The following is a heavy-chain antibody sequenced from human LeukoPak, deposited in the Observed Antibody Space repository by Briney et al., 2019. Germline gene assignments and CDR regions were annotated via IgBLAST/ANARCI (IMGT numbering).Heavy chain of an antibody. CDR2: IYYSGST. D-gene: IGHD3-10*01. CDR3: ARYGSGSHGIDY. CDR1: GGSISSSSYY. Sequence: SETLSLTCTVSGGSISSSSYYWGWIRQPPGKGLEWIGSIYYSGSTYYNPSLKSRVTISVDTSKNQFSLKLSSVTAADTAVYYCARYGSGSHGIDYWGQGTLVTVSS. V-gene: IGHV4-39*07. J-gene: IGHJ4*02.